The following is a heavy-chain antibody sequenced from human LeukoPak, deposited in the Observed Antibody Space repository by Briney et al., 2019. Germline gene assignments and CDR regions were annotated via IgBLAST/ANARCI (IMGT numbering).Heavy chain of an antibody. D-gene: IGHD3-10*01. V-gene: IGHV4-38-2*02. CDR3: ARAGFTFFDYFGSFFDY. CDR1: GYSISSGYY. J-gene: IGHJ4*02. Sequence: SETLSLTCTVSGYSISSGYYWGWIRQPPGKGLEWIGSIYHSGSTYNNPSLKSRVTISVDTSKNQFSLKLSSVTAADTAVYYCARAGFTFFDYFGSFFDYWGQGTLVTVSS. CDR2: IYHSGST.